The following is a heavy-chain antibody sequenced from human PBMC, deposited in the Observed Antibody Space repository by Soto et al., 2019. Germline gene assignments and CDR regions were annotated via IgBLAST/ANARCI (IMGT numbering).Heavy chain of an antibody. CDR2: IYHSGST. CDR3: ARDLVNYYDSSGCDP. Sequence: SETLSLTCAVSGGSISSGGYSWSWIRQPPGKGLEWIGYIYHSGSTYYNPSLKSRVTISVDRSKNQFSLKLSSVTAADTAVYYCARDLVNYYDSSGCDPWGQGTLVTVSS. D-gene: IGHD3-22*01. J-gene: IGHJ5*02. CDR1: GGSISSGGYS. V-gene: IGHV4-30-2*01.